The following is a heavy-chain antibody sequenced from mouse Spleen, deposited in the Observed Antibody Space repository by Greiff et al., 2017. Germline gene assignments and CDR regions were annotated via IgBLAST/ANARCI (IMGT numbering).Heavy chain of an antibody. J-gene: IGHJ3*01. D-gene: IGHD2-3*01. CDR2: INPSNGGT. Sequence: QVQLQQPGTELVKPGASVKLSCKASGYTFTSYWMHWVKQRPGQGLEWIGNINPSNGGTNYNEKFKSKATLTVDKTASTAYMQLSSLTSEDSAVYYCAREDGYYAWFAYWGQGTLVTVSA. V-gene: IGHV1-53*01. CDR3: AREDGYYAWFAY. CDR1: GYTFTSYW.